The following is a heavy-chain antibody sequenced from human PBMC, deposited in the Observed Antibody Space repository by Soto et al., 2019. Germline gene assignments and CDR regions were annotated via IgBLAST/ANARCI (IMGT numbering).Heavy chain of an antibody. J-gene: IGHJ6*02. CDR1: GFTFSSYS. CDR3: AREGGSSGWYYYYGMDV. CDR2: ISSSSSTI. Sequence: EVQLVESGGGLVQPGGSLRLSCAASGFTFSSYSMNWVRQAPGKGLEWVSYISSSSSTIYYADSVKGRFTISRDNAKNSLYLQMNSLRDEDTAVYYCAREGGSSGWYYYYGMDVWGQGTTVTVSS. D-gene: IGHD6-19*01. V-gene: IGHV3-48*02.